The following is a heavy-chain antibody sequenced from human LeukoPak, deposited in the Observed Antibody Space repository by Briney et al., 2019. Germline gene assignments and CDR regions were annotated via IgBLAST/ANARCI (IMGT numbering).Heavy chain of an antibody. CDR2: IWYDGSNK. V-gene: IGHV3-33*08. D-gene: IGHD5-24*01. CDR3: ARVGDGYNQGDY. Sequence: GRSLRLSCAASGFTFSSYGMHWVRQAPGKGLEWVAVIWYDGSNKYYADSVKGRFTISRDNSKNTLYLQMNSLRAEDTAVYYCARVGDGYNQGDYWGQGALVTVSS. CDR1: GFTFSSYG. J-gene: IGHJ4*02.